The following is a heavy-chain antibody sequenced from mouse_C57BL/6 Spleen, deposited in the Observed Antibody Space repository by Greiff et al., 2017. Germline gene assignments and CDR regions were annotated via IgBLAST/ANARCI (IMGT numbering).Heavy chain of an antibody. V-gene: IGHV10-1*01. J-gene: IGHJ4*01. CDR3: VSYDYDDAMDY. CDR1: GFSFNTYA. CDR2: IRSKSNNYAT. Sequence: VMLVESGGGLVQPKGSLKLSCAASGFSFNTYAMNWVRQAPGKGLEWVARIRSKSNNYATYYADSVKDRFTISRDDSESMLYLQMNNLKTEDTAMYYCVSYDYDDAMDYWGQGTSVTVSS. D-gene: IGHD2-4*01.